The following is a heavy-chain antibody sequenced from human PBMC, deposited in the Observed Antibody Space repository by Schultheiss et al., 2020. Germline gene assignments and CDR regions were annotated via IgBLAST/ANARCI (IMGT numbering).Heavy chain of an antibody. CDR3: ARDRFRYGLSSIDH. Sequence: SCAASGFTFSSYAMHWVRQAPGKGLEWVAVISYDGSNKYYADSVKGRFTISRDHSKNTLWLQMNSLRAEDTAVYYCARDRFRYGLSSIDHWGQGTLVTVSS. D-gene: IGHD5-18*01. CDR2: ISYDGSNK. J-gene: IGHJ4*02. CDR1: GFTFSSYA. V-gene: IGHV3-30-3*01.